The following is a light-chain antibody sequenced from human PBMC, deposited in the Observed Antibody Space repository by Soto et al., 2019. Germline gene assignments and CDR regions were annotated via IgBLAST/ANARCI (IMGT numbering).Light chain of an antibody. J-gene: IGLJ1*01. Sequence: QSVLTQPRSVSGSPGQSVTISCTGTSSDVGGYSYVSWYQQHPGKAPKLMIYDVSKRPSGVPDRFSGSKSGNTASLTISGLQAEDEADYYCCSYAGSYTYVFGIGTKLTVL. V-gene: IGLV2-11*01. CDR3: CSYAGSYTYV. CDR1: SSDVGGYSY. CDR2: DVS.